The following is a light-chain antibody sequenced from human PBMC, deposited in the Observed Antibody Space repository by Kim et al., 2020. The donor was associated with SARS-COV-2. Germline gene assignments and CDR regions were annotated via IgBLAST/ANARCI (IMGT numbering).Light chain of an antibody. CDR2: GAS. J-gene: IGKJ1*01. Sequence: EIVLTQSPGTLSLSPGERATLSCRASQSVSSSYLAWYQQKPGQAPRLLIYGASSRATGVPDRFSGSGSGTDFTLTITRLEPEDFAVYYCKQNGNAPHTFGQGTKGGIK. V-gene: IGKV3-20*01. CDR1: QSVSSSY. CDR3: KQNGNAPHT.